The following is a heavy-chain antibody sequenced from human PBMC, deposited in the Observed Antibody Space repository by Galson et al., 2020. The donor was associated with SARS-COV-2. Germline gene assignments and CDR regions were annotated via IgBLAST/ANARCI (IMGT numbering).Heavy chain of an antibody. CDR3: AKQALIWGSREYFFGS. CDR2: ISYDGLES. CDR1: GFNFENFG. J-gene: IGHJ4*01. Sequence: GESLKISCVASGFNFENFGMHWVRQAPGKGLESVASISYDGLESFYGDSVQGRFTISRDPSKNTLSLQMNNLRPEDSGIYFCAKQALIWGSREYFFGSWGQGTVVTVSS. V-gene: IGHV3-30*18. D-gene: IGHD3-16*01.